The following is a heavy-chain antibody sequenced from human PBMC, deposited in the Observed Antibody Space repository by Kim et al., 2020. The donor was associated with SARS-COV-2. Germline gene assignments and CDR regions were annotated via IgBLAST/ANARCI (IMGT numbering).Heavy chain of an antibody. J-gene: IGHJ4*02. V-gene: IGHV5-51*01. Sequence: SPSFQGQVTTSADKSISTAYLQWSSLKASDTAMYYCARALKWLEGNHFDYWGQGTLVTVSS. CDR3: ARALKWLEGNHFDY. D-gene: IGHD6-19*01.